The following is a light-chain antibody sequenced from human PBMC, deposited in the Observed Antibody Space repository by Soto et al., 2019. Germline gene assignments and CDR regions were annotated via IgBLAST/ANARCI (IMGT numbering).Light chain of an antibody. J-gene: IGKJ2*01. CDR1: QTINKN. CDR2: SAS. Sequence: DIQMTQSPSSLSASVGDRVTITGRASQTINKNLNWYQQKPGQAHNLLIYSASDFQSGVPSRFSGSGSGTEFTLTINVLQPEDFATYYGQQSFRTPYTFGQGTDLAI. V-gene: IGKV1-39*01. CDR3: QQSFRTPYT.